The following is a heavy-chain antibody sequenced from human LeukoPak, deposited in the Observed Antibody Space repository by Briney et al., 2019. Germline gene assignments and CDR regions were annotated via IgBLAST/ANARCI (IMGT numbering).Heavy chain of an antibody. CDR2: MNLDGSEK. V-gene: IGHV3-7*01. CDR3: AREDGFSCYSY. J-gene: IGHJ4*02. CDR1: GFTFSSYW. D-gene: IGHD3/OR15-3a*01. Sequence: GGSLRLSCAASGFTFSSYWMTWVRQAPGKGLEWVANMNLDGSEKYYVDSVKGRFIISRDNAKNSLFLQINSLMAEETAVYYCAREDGFSCYSYWGQGTLVTVSS.